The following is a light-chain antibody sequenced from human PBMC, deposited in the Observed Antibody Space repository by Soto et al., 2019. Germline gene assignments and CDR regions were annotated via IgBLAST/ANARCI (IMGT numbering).Light chain of an antibody. CDR2: AAS. CDR1: QSIGTY. V-gene: IGKV1-39*01. J-gene: IGKJ1*01. Sequence: DIQMTQSPSSLSASVGDRVTITCRASQSIGTYLNWYHPKPGKAPKLLIYAASSLQSGVPSRFSGSGSGTDFTLTISSLQPEDFAVYYCQQGNATPWTFGQGTEVELK. CDR3: QQGNATPWT.